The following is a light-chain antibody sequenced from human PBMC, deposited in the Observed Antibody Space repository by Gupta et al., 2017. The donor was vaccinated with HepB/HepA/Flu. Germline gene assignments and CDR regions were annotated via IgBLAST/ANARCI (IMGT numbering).Light chain of an antibody. CDR3: QQTNSFPRT. V-gene: IGKV1-12*01. CDR2: AAS. Sequence: DIQMTQSPSYVAASVGDRVTITCRASQGISTWLAWYQQKPGKAPKVLIYAASTLQSGVPPRFSGSGSGTDFTLTISSLQPDDFAAYYCQQTNSFPRTFGQGTKVDIK. J-gene: IGKJ1*01. CDR1: QGISTW.